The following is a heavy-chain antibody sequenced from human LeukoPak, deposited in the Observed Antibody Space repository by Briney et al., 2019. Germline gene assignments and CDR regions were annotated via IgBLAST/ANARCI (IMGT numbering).Heavy chain of an antibody. D-gene: IGHD5-18*01. CDR3: AKDGRPERGYTYGPDY. CDR2: IRYDGSNK. V-gene: IGHV3-30*02. J-gene: IGHJ4*02. CDR1: GFTFSSYG. Sequence: PGGSLRLSCAASGFTFSSYGMHWVRQAPGKGLELVAFIRYDGSNKYYADSVKGRFTISRDNSKNTLYLQMNSVRTDDTAVYYCAKDGRPERGYTYGPDYWGQGTLVTVSS.